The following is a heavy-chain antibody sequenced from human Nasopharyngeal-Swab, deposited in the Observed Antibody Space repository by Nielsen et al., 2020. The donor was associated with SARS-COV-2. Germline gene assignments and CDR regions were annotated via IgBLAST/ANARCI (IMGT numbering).Heavy chain of an antibody. CDR2: VKQDGTEK. CDR1: GFTFSSYG. D-gene: IGHD2/OR15-2a*01. V-gene: IGHV3-7*01. Sequence: GESLKISCAASGFTFSSYGMHWVRQAPGKGLEWVANVKQDGTEKYFVDSVKGRFTISRDNAKNSLYLHMNSLRAEDTAVYYCARDEILDYWGQGTLVTVSS. CDR3: ARDEILDY. J-gene: IGHJ4*02.